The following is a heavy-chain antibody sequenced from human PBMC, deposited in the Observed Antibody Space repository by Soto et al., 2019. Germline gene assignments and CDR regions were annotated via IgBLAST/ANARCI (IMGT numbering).Heavy chain of an antibody. CDR1: GGSVSSGSYF. V-gene: IGHV4-61*01. D-gene: IGHD3-16*01. CDR3: AREKTGDLTFFDS. CDR2: IYYTGNT. Sequence: PSETLSLTCTVSGGSVSSGSYFWSWIRQPPGKGLEWLGYIYYTGNTNYNPSLKSRLTISVDSSKNQFSLKLSSVTAADTAVYYCAREKTGDLTFFDSWGQGTLVTASS. J-gene: IGHJ4*02.